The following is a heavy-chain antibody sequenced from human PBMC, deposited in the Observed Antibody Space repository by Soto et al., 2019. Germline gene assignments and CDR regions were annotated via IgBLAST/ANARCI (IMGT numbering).Heavy chain of an antibody. V-gene: IGHV3-21*06. D-gene: IGHD4-17*01. Sequence: EVQLVESGGGLVMPEESLRLSCAASGFTFIGYNMKWVRQAPGKGLEWVASINTSSIEIFYSDLVRGRFTIFRDNARNSLYLQMNSLRAEDTAVYYCATIGDHDGFDVWGQGTTVTVSS. J-gene: IGHJ3*01. CDR1: GFTFIGYN. CDR2: INTSSIEI. CDR3: ATIGDHDGFDV.